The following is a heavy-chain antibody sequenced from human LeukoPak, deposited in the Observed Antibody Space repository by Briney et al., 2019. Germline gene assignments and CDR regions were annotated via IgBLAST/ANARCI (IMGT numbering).Heavy chain of an antibody. CDR3: AREAYSWFDP. V-gene: IGHV4-59*11. Sequence: SETLSLTCTVYGGSISSHYWSWVRQPPGKGLECIINIYSSESTNYIPSLKTRVTISVDTSNNHFSLKLSSVTAADTAVYYCAREAYSWFDPWGQGTLVTVSS. CDR1: GGSISSHY. CDR2: IYSSEST. D-gene: IGHD3-16*01. J-gene: IGHJ5*02.